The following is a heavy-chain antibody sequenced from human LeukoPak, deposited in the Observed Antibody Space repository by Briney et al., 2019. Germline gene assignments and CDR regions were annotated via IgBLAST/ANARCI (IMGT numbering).Heavy chain of an antibody. CDR3: ARGHSGWFYDVFDL. CDR2: MNPNSGNT. Sequence: ASVKVSCKASGYTFTNYDINWVRQATGQGLEWVGRMNPNSGNTGYAQKFQGRVTITRNTSISTAYMELSSLRSEDTAVYYCARGHSGWFYDVFDLWGQGTMVTVSS. D-gene: IGHD6-19*01. CDR1: GYTFTNYD. V-gene: IGHV1-8*03. J-gene: IGHJ3*01.